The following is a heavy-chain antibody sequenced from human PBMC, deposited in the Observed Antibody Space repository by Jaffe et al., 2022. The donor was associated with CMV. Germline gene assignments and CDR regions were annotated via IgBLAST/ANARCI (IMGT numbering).Heavy chain of an antibody. Sequence: EVQLVESGGGLVKPGGSLRLSCAASGFTFSNAWMSWVRQAPGKGLEWVGRIKSKTDGGTTDYAAPVKGRFTISRDDSKNTLYLQMNSLKTEDTAVYYCTTPYSSSWSYDAFDIWGQGTMVTVSS. J-gene: IGHJ3*02. V-gene: IGHV3-15*01. CDR3: TTPYSSSWSYDAFDI. CDR1: GFTFSNAW. D-gene: IGHD6-13*01. CDR2: IKSKTDGGTT.